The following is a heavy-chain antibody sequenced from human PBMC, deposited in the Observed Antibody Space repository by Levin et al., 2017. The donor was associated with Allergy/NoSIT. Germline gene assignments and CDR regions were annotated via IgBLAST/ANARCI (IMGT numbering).Heavy chain of an antibody. Sequence: GGSLRLSCAASGFSVNTNYMAWVRQAPGKGLDWVSLIYGAGITHYADSVKGRFTISRDNSKNTLYLHMNSLTAEDTAVYYCARELSFGDYVLGYWGQGTRVTVSS. J-gene: IGHJ4*02. D-gene: IGHD4-17*01. CDR2: IYGAGIT. V-gene: IGHV3-53*01. CDR1: GFSVNTNY. CDR3: ARELSFGDYVLGY.